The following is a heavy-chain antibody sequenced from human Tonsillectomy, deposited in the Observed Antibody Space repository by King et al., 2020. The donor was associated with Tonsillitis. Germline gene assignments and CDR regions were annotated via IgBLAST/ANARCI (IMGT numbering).Heavy chain of an antibody. V-gene: IGHV3-30-3*01. CDR1: GFTFSSYA. Sequence: VQLVESGGGVVQPGRSLRLSCAASGFTFSSYAMVWVRQAPGKGLQGGADISFYGSNKYYADSVKGRFTISRDNSKNTLYLQMNSLRPEDTALYYCARRDGALDYYYYGMDVWGQGTTVTVFS. CDR3: ARRDGALDYYYYGMDV. CDR2: ISFYGSNK. J-gene: IGHJ6*02. D-gene: IGHD4-17*01.